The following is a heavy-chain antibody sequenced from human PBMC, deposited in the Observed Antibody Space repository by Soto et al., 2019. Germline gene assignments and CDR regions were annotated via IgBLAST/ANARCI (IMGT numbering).Heavy chain of an antibody. CDR2: SYYRGST. J-gene: IGHJ4*02. D-gene: IGHD4-17*01. CDR3: ARALTPYGDAFDY. CDR1: GGSISSGGYY. Sequence: QVQLQESGPGLVKTSQTLSLTCTVSGGSISSGGYYWSWIRQRPGKGLEWIGYSYYRGSTYYNPSLKSRVTISVYTSKNHFSLKLRSVTAADTAVYYCARALTPYGDAFDYWGQGTLVTVSS. V-gene: IGHV4-31*03.